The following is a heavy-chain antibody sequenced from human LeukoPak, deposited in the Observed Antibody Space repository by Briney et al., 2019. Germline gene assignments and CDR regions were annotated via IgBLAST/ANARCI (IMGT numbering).Heavy chain of an antibody. Sequence: GASVKVSCKASGYTFTSYGISWVRQAPGQGLEWMGWISAYNGNTNYAQKLQGRVTMTTDTSTSTAYMELRSLRSDDTAVYYCARDASSIVVVVAAADYWGQGTLVTVSS. CDR1: GYTFTSYG. J-gene: IGHJ4*02. CDR3: ARDASSIVVVVAAADY. CDR2: ISAYNGNT. D-gene: IGHD2-15*01. V-gene: IGHV1-18*01.